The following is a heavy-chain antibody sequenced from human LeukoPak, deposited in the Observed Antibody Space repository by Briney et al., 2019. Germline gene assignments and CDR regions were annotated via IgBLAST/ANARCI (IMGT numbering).Heavy chain of an antibody. CDR2: IFHSGTA. J-gene: IGHJ4*02. V-gene: IGHV4-59*01. Sequence: SETLSLTCTVSGGSISSYYWSWIRQPPGKALEWIGYIFHSGTANYHPSLKSRVTISIDTSENQFSLKLSSVTAADMAVYYCARKVYSFDVFDYWGQGTLVTVSS. CDR3: ARKVYSFDVFDY. CDR1: GGSISSYY. D-gene: IGHD2-15*01.